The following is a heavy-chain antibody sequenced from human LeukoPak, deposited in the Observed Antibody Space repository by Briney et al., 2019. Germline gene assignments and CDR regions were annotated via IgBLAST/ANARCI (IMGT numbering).Heavy chain of an antibody. Sequence: PSETLSLTCTVSGGSISSYYWIWIRQPPGKGLEWIGYIYYSGSTNYNPSLKSRVTISVDTSKNQFSLKLSSVTAADTAVYYCARGSGYSYGARFDPWGQGTLVTVSS. D-gene: IGHD5-18*01. J-gene: IGHJ5*02. V-gene: IGHV4-59*01. CDR2: IYYSGST. CDR1: GGSISSYY. CDR3: ARGSGYSYGARFDP.